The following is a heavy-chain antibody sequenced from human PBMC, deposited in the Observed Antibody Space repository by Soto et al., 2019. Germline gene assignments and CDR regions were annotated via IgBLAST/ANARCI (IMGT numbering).Heavy chain of an antibody. CDR2: IIPILGIA. CDR3: ARGAMVRGVITYPLYYGMDV. CDR1: GGTFSSYT. D-gene: IGHD3-10*01. J-gene: IGHJ6*02. Sequence: QVQLVQSGAERKKPGSSVKVSCKASGGTFSSYTISWVRQAPGQGLEWMGRIIPILGIANYAQKFQGRVTITADKSTSTAYMELSSLRSEDTAVYYCARGAMVRGVITYPLYYGMDVWGQGTTVTVSS. V-gene: IGHV1-69*02.